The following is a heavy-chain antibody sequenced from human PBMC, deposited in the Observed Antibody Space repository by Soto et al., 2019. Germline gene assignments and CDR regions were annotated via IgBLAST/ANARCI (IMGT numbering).Heavy chain of an antibody. CDR2: INPNSGGT. Sequence: ASVKVSCKASGYTFTGYYMHWVRQAPGQGLEWMGWINPNSGGTNYAQKFQGWVTMTRDTSISTAYMELSRLRSDDTAVYYCARSMGATVTTRYYYGMDVWGQGTTVTV. CDR3: ARSMGATVTTRYYYGMDV. J-gene: IGHJ6*02. CDR1: GYTFTGYY. V-gene: IGHV1-2*04. D-gene: IGHD4-17*01.